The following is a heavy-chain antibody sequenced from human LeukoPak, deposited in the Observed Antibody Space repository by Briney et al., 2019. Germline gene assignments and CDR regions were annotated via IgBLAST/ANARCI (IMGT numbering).Heavy chain of an antibody. CDR3: AKASYGDYDDAFDI. V-gene: IGHV3-30*02. CDR2: IRYDGSNK. Sequence: PGGSLRLSCAASGFTFSNYGMHWVRQAPGKGLEWVAFIRYDGSNKFYADSVKGRFTLSRDNSKNTVYLQMKSLRAEDTAVYYCAKASYGDYDDAFDIWGQGTMVTVSS. D-gene: IGHD4-17*01. J-gene: IGHJ3*02. CDR1: GFTFSNYG.